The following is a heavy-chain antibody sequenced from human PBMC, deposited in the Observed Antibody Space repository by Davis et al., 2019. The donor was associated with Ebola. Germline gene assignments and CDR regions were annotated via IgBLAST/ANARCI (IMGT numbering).Heavy chain of an antibody. CDR1: GYTFTSYG. V-gene: IGHV1-3*01. J-gene: IGHJ6*02. D-gene: IGHD6-13*01. CDR2: INAGNGNT. Sequence: AASVKVSCKASGYTFTSYGISWVRQAPGQRLEWMGWINAGNGNTKYSQKFQGRVTITRDTSASTAYMELSSLRSEDTAVYYCARGRYSSSWQINYYGMDVWGQGTTVTVSS. CDR3: ARGRYSSSWQINYYGMDV.